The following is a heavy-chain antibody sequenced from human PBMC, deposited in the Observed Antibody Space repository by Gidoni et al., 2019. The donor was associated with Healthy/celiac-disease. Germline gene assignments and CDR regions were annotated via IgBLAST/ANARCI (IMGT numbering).Heavy chain of an antibody. Sequence: QVQLVESGGGLVKPGGSLRLSCAASGFAFRDYSMSWIRQAPGKGLEWVSYISSSSSYTNYADSVKGRFTISRDNAKNSLYLQMNSLRAEDTAVYYCAKTASWFGELLGPNYYYYMDVWGKVTTVTVSS. V-gene: IGHV3-11*05. J-gene: IGHJ6*03. CDR2: ISSSSSYT. CDR1: GFAFRDYS. D-gene: IGHD3-10*01. CDR3: AKTASWFGELLGPNYYYYMDV.